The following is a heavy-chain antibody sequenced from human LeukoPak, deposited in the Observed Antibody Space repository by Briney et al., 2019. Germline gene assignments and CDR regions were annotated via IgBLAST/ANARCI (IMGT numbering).Heavy chain of an antibody. D-gene: IGHD6-13*01. Sequence: GGSLRLSCAASGFTFSSHCMSWVRQAPGKGLEWVANIKQDGREKYYVDSVKGRFTISRDNAKNSLYLQMDSLRAEDTAIYYCAKLFKAYSSSWIDYWGQGNLVTVSS. CDR1: GFTFSSHC. J-gene: IGHJ4*02. CDR2: IKQDGREK. CDR3: AKLFKAYSSSWIDY. V-gene: IGHV3-7*05.